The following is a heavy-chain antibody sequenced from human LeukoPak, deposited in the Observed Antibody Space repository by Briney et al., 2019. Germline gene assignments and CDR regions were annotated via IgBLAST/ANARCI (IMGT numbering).Heavy chain of an antibody. CDR1: GFTFSSYE. Sequence: PGGSLRLSCAASGFTFSSYEMNWVRQAPGKGLEWLSYINYNGESIYYADSVKGRFTVSRDNARGSLYLQMNSLSGEDTAFYYCARRATVTYHGMDVWGQGTTVTVSS. J-gene: IGHJ6*02. D-gene: IGHD4-17*01. CDR3: ARRATVTYHGMDV. CDR2: INYNGESI. V-gene: IGHV3-48*03.